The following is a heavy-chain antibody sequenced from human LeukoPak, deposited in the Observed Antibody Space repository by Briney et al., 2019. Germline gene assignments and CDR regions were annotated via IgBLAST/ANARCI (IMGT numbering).Heavy chain of an antibody. Sequence: GGSLRLSCAASGFTFSNHWMNWVRQAPGKGPEWVANIKQDGSQKNYVDSVKGRFAISRDNAKSSLYLQMNSLRAEDTAVYYCARTRYVGVHFDYWGQGTLVTVSS. J-gene: IGHJ4*02. CDR1: GFTFSNHW. V-gene: IGHV3-7*01. CDR3: ARTRYVGVHFDY. D-gene: IGHD3-10*01. CDR2: IKQDGSQK.